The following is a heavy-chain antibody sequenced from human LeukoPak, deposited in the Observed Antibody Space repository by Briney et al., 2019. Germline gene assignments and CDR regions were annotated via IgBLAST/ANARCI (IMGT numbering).Heavy chain of an antibody. J-gene: IGHJ4*02. CDR2: IWYDGSNK. CDR1: GFTFSSYG. D-gene: IGHD5-18*01. V-gene: IGHV3-33*01. CDR3: AGAPRGYSYGHLDY. Sequence: GRSLRLSCAASGFTFSSYGMHWVRQAPGKGLEWVAVIWYDGSNKYYADSVKGRFTISRDNSKNTLYLQMNSLRAEDTAVYYCAGAPRGYSYGHLDYWGQGTLVTVSS.